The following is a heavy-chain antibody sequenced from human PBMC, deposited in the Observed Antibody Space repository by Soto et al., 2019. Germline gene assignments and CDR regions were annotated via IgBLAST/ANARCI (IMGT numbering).Heavy chain of an antibody. J-gene: IGHJ4*02. V-gene: IGHV3-23*01. CDR2: ISSFGDIT. CDR3: ANSFSPSSTNWPYHFDH. Sequence: VQLLESGGGLVQPGGSLRLSCAASGFTFSSYAMSWVRQAPGKGLEWVSAISSFGDITYYADSVKGRFTISRDNSTNTLYLQMSSLRAEDTAIYYCANSFSPSSTNWPYHFDHWGQGSLVTVSA. CDR1: GFTFSSYA. D-gene: IGHD6-13*01.